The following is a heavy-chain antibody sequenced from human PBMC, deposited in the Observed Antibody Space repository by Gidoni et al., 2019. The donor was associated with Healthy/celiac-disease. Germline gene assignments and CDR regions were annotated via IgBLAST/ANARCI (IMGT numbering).Heavy chain of an antibody. Sequence: QVTLKESGPVLLKPTENLTLPCTVSGFSLSNARMGVSWIRQPPGKALDWLAHIFSNDEKSYSTSLKSRLTISKDTSKSQVVLTMTNMDPVDTATDYCARNKAVAHWRNYYYYYGMDVWGQGTTVTVSS. CDR3: ARNKAVAHWRNYYYYYGMDV. D-gene: IGHD6-19*01. V-gene: IGHV2-26*01. J-gene: IGHJ6*02. CDR2: IFSNDEK. CDR1: GFSLSNARMG.